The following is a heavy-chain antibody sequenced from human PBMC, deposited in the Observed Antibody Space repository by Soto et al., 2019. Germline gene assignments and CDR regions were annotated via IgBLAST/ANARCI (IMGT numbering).Heavy chain of an antibody. CDR1: GGTFSSYA. V-gene: IGHV1-69*13. CDR3: ARDTRHHTPHSPGGGFGEFPRRKSYYYYYGMDV. Sequence: SVKVSCKASGGTFSSYAISWVRQAPGQGLEWMGGIIPIFGTANYAQKFQGRVTITADESTSTAYMELSSLRSEDTAVYYCARDTRHHTPHSPGGGFGEFPRRKSYYYYYGMDVWGQGTTVTVSS. CDR2: IIPIFGTA. D-gene: IGHD3-10*01. J-gene: IGHJ6*02.